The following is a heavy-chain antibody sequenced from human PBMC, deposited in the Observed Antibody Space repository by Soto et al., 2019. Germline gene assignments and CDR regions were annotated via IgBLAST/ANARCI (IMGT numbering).Heavy chain of an antibody. D-gene: IGHD2-15*01. J-gene: IGHJ4*02. CDR1: GFTFSSYE. Sequence: GSLRLSCAASGFTFSSYEMNWVRQAPGKGLEWVSYISSSGSTIYYADSVKGRFTISRDNAKNSLYLQMNSLRAEDTAVYYCARAPFLGGGSLDWGQGTLVTVSS. CDR3: ARAPFLGGGSLD. CDR2: ISSSGSTI. V-gene: IGHV3-48*03.